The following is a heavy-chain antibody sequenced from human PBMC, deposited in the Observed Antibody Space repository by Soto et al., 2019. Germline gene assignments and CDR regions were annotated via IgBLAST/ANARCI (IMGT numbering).Heavy chain of an antibody. Sequence: QVQLVQSGAEVKKPGSSVKVSCKASGGTFSSYAISWVRQAPGQGLEWMGGLIPIFGTANYAQKFQGRVTITANNSTRTAYMELNSLRWEDTAVFDCAREVAPTSPYCRGGSCYYGTLGMDVWGQGTTVTVSS. J-gene: IGHJ6*02. CDR3: AREVAPTSPYCRGGSCYYGTLGMDV. CDR2: LIPIFGTA. D-gene: IGHD2-15*01. CDR1: GGTFSSYA. V-gene: IGHV1-69*06.